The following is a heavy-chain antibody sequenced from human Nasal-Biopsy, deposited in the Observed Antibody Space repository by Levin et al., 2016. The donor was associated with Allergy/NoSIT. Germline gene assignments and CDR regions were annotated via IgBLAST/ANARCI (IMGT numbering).Heavy chain of an antibody. CDR3: TTWES. CDR1: GFTFSTYI. CDR2: ISTNGIIR. D-gene: IGHD1-26*01. Sequence: ESLKISCDASGFTFSTYIMYWVRQAPGKRLEYVSGISTNGIIRHYANSVKGRFTISRDDARDTLYLQMGSLGPEDMAVYYCTTWESWGQGTLVTVSS. J-gene: IGHJ5*02. V-gene: IGHV3-64*01.